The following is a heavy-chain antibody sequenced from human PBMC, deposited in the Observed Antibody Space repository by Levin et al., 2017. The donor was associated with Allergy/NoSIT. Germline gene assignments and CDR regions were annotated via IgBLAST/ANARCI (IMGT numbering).Heavy chain of an antibody. Sequence: PGESLKISCKASGYTFTGYYMHWVRQAPGQGLEWMGWINPNSGGTNYAQKFQGRVTMTRDTSISTAYMELSRLRSDDTAVYYCARDFPIILYGSGSYYDDYWGQGTLVTVSS. CDR2: INPNSGGT. J-gene: IGHJ4*02. D-gene: IGHD3-10*01. V-gene: IGHV1-2*02. CDR1: GYTFTGYY. CDR3: ARDFPIILYGSGSYYDDY.